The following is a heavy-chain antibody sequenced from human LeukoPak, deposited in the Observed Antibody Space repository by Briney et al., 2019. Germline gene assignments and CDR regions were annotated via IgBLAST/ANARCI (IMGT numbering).Heavy chain of an antibody. Sequence: GSSVKVSCKASGGTFSRYAIRWVRQAPGHGLEWMGVIIPIGGTANYAQKVQDRVTMTRDTSTSTAYMELRSLRSDDTAVYYCAKLGATVGYSPIDYCGQGTLVTVSS. V-gene: IGHV1-69*05. D-gene: IGHD1-26*01. CDR3: AKLGATVGYSPIDY. CDR2: IIPIGGTA. J-gene: IGHJ4*02. CDR1: GGTFSRYA.